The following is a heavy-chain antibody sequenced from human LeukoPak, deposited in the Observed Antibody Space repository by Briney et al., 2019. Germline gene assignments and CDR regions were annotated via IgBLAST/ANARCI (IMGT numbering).Heavy chain of an antibody. CDR1: GFTFSSYS. J-gene: IGHJ3*02. D-gene: IGHD2-2*01. V-gene: IGHV3-21*01. CDR2: ISSSSSYI. Sequence: GGSLRLSCAASGFTFSSYSMNWVRQAPGMGLEWVPSISSSSSYIYYADSVKGRFTISRDNAKNSLYLQMNSLRAEDTAVYYCARDYGSGYCSSTSCPPYDAFDIWGQGTMVTVSS. CDR3: ARDYGSGYCSSTSCPPYDAFDI.